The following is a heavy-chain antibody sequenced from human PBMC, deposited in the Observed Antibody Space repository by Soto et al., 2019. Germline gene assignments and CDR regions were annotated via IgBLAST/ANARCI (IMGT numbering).Heavy chain of an antibody. J-gene: IGHJ6*03. CDR2: IYPSNSDT. D-gene: IGHD3-22*01. V-gene: IGHV5-51*01. Sequence: PGESLKISCKGSGYSFTTYWIGWVRQMPGKGLEWMGIIYPSNSDTRYSPSFQGQVTISADKSISTAYLQWSSLKASDTAIYYCARHRDSGSYSSFMNVWAKGTTFPVSS. CDR1: GYSFTTYW. CDR3: ARHRDSGSYSSFMNV.